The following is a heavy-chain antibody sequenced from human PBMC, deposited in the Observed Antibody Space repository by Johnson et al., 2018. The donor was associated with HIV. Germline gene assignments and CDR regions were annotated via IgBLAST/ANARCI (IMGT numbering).Heavy chain of an antibody. CDR3: AKPPFYAFDI. J-gene: IGHJ3*02. CDR1: GVTFSSYA. Sequence: VQLVESRGGLVQPGGSLRLSCAASGVTFSSYAMSWVRQAPGKGLEWVSAISGSGGRTYYADSVKGRFTISRDNSKNTRYLQLNSLRAEDTAVYYCAKPPFYAFDIWGQGTMVTVSS. CDR2: ISGSGGRT. V-gene: IGHV3-23*04.